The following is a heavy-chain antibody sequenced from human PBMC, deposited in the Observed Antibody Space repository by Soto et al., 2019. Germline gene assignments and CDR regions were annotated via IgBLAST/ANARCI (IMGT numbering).Heavy chain of an antibody. V-gene: IGHV4-31*03. Sequence: SETLSLTCTVSGGSISSGGYYWSWIRQHPGKGLEWIGYIYYSGSTYYNPSLKSRVTISVDTSKNQFPLKLSSVTAADTAVYYCARVMITFGGVINNWFDPWGQGTLVTVSS. CDR3: ARVMITFGGVINNWFDP. D-gene: IGHD3-16*02. CDR2: IYYSGST. CDR1: GGSISSGGYY. J-gene: IGHJ5*02.